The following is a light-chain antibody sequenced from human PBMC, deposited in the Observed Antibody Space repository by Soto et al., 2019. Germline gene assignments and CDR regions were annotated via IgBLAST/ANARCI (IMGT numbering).Light chain of an antibody. V-gene: IGKV1-5*01. CDR2: DGS. CDR1: QRVSSW. J-gene: IGKJ1*01. Sequence: IQLTQSPSTLCAFVGYRVTITCRASQRVSSWLAWYQQKPGKAPKFLIYDGSTLESGVPARFSGSGSGTEFTLTISSLQSDDFATYYCLQYNGYYRTFGQGTKVDIK. CDR3: LQYNGYYRT.